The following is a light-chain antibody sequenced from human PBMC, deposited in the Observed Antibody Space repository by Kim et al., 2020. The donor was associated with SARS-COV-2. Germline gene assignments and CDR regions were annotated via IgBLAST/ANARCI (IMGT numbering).Light chain of an antibody. CDR1: QSISDW. Sequence: ASVGYRVTITCRASQSISDWLAWYQHKPGKAPNLLIYKASNLQTGVPSRISGSGSGTEFTLTISSLQSDDLATYYCQQYNSYPWTFGQGTKVDIK. CDR3: QQYNSYPWT. CDR2: KAS. V-gene: IGKV1-5*03. J-gene: IGKJ1*01.